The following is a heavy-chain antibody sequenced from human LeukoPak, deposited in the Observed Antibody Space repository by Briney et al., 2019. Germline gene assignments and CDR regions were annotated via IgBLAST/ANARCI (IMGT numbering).Heavy chain of an antibody. CDR3: AKHYMGSSYNHGLDC. CDR2: IYYSGTT. D-gene: IGHD3-10*01. V-gene: IGHV4-39*01. Sequence: SSETLSLTCAVYGGSFSGYYWGWIRQPPGKGLEWIGSIYYSGTTYYNPSLKSRVTISVDTSKNQFSLKLSSVTAADTALYYCAKHYMGSSYNHGLDCWGQGTLVTVSS. J-gene: IGHJ4*02. CDR1: GGSFSGYY.